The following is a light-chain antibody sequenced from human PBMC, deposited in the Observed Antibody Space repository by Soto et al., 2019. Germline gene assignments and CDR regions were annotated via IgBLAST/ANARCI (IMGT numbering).Light chain of an antibody. V-gene: IGLV1-47*01. CDR3: AAWDDSLSGFYV. J-gene: IGLJ1*01. CDR2: RNN. CDR1: SSNIGSNY. Sequence: QSALTQPPSAPGTPGQRVTISCSGSSSNIGSNYVYWYQQLPGTAPKLLIYRNNQRPSGVPDRFSGSKSGTSASLAISGLRSEDEADYYCAAWDDSLSGFYVFGTGTKVTVL.